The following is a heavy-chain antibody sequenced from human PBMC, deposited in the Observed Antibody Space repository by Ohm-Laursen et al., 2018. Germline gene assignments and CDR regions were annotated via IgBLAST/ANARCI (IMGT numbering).Heavy chain of an antibody. J-gene: IGHJ5*02. CDR1: GFTVSTNY. CDR3: ARNAEIRVSMIRGVPSWFDP. Sequence: SLRLSCAASGFTVSTNYMSWVRQAPGKGLQWVSIIYSGGNTYYADSVKGRFTISRDSSKNTLYLQMNSLRVEDTAVYYCARNAEIRVSMIRGVPSWFDPWGQGTLVTVSS. V-gene: IGHV3-53*01. D-gene: IGHD3-10*01. CDR2: IYSGGNT.